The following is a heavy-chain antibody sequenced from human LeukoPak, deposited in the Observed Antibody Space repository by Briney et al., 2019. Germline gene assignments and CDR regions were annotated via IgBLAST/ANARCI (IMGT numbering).Heavy chain of an antibody. V-gene: IGHV3-30*18. Sequence: GGSLRLSCAASGFTFNNYGMHWVRQAPSKGLEWVAVISYDGRNKHYPDSVKGRFTISRDISTDTLWLQMDSLRTEDTAVYYCAKGPLRGTAAAIDYWGQGTLVTVSS. CDR1: GFTFNNYG. D-gene: IGHD2-2*01. CDR3: AKGPLRGTAAAIDY. CDR2: ISYDGRNK. J-gene: IGHJ4*02.